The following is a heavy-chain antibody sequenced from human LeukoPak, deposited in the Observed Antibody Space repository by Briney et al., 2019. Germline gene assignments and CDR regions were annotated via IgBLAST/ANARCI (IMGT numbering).Heavy chain of an antibody. V-gene: IGHV3-23*01. Sequence: PGGSLRLSCAASGFTFSTYAMSWVRQAPGKGLQWVAFIGAEGDTYYAESVKGRFTVSRDNSRNTIYLHLNSLTGDGTATYYCVKSATVTTPRGRFDVWGQGTMVTASS. D-gene: IGHD4-17*01. CDR1: GFTFSTYA. J-gene: IGHJ3*01. CDR3: VKSATVTTPRGRFDV. CDR2: IGAEGDT.